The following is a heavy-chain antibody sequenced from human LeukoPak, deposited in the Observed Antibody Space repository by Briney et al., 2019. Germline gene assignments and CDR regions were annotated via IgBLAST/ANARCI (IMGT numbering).Heavy chain of an antibody. CDR3: AKDLSHGEYYFDY. V-gene: IGHV3-30*18. D-gene: IGHD3-10*01. CDR1: GFTFSSYG. CDR2: ISYDGSKK. J-gene: IGHJ4*02. Sequence: SGGSLRLSCAASGFTFSSYGMHWVRQAPGKGLEWVAVISYDGSKKYYADSVKGRFTISRDNSKNTLYLQMNSLRAEDTAVYYCAKDLSHGEYYFDYWGQGTLVTVSS.